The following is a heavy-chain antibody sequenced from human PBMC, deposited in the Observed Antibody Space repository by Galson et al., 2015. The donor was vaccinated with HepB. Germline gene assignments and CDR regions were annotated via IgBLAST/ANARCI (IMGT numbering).Heavy chain of an antibody. CDR3: ARGEAYSNSWYSDFDY. D-gene: IGHD6-13*01. CDR2: ISSCCTYI. V-gene: IGHV3-21*01. J-gene: IGHJ4*02. CDR1: EFTFRSYS. Sequence: SLRLSCAASEFTFRSYSMNWVRQAPGKGLEWVSSISSCCTYIYYADSVKGRFTISRDNSKNSLCLQMNSLRAEDTAVYYCARGEAYSNSWYSDFDYWGQGTLVTVSS.